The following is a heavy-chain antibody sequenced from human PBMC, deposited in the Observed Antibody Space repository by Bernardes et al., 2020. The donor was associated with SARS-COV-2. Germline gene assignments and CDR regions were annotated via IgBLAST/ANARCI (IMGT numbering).Heavy chain of an antibody. CDR1: GFNFSSYE. Sequence: ASVKVSCKASGFNFSSYEISWVRQASGQGLEWMGRVNPTSGSTGYAQKFQGRVTMTRDTSISSAYMELTGLTSEDAAVYFCARSIPLSSGWFRLDYWGPGTVVVVSS. CDR3: ARSIPLSSGWFRLDY. J-gene: IGHJ4*02. V-gene: IGHV1-8*01. CDR2: VNPTSGST. D-gene: IGHD6-19*01.